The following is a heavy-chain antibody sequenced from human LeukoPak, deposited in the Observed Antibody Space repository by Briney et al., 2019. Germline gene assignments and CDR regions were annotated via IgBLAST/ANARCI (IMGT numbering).Heavy chain of an antibody. Sequence: GASVKVSCKASGYTFTGYYIHWVRQAPGQGPEWMGWINPNSGDTNYAQKFQGRVTMARDTSTSTAYMELSRLRSDDTAVYYCARKYDFWSGYYWWGQGTLVTVSS. V-gene: IGHV1-2*02. J-gene: IGHJ4*02. CDR1: GYTFTGYY. CDR3: ARKYDFWSGYYW. CDR2: INPNSGDT. D-gene: IGHD3-3*01.